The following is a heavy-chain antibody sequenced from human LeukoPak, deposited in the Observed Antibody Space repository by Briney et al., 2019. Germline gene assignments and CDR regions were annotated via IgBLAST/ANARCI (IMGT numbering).Heavy chain of an antibody. J-gene: IGHJ4*02. Sequence: GGSLRLSCAACGFTFSTYAVNWLRQAPGKGVEGVSAITGSGGATYYADSVKGRFTISRDNSKNTLYLQMNSMRAEDTAVYYCAKGTYYDFWSGYLPVAFYFDYWGQGTLVTVSS. D-gene: IGHD3-3*01. CDR2: ITGSGGAT. CDR3: AKGTYYDFWSGYLPVAFYFDY. CDR1: GFTFSTYA. V-gene: IGHV3-23*01.